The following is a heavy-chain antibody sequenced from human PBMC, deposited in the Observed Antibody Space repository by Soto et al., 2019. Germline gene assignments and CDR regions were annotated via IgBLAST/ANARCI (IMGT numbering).Heavy chain of an antibody. CDR3: ARHDPRDRGDREWFEP. D-gene: IGHD4-17*01. CDR1: GGSISSSTDY. CDR2: ISYSGRT. J-gene: IGHJ5*02. V-gene: IGHV4-39*01. Sequence: SDTLSLTCTVSGGSISSSTDYLVLIRRPTGKGLEWIGSISYSGRTFYNPSLKSRVTISVDTSKNQFSLKLTSVTAADTAVYSCARHDPRDRGDREWFEPWGQGTLVIVSS.